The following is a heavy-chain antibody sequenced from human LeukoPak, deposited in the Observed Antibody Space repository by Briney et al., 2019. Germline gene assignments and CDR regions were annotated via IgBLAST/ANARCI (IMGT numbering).Heavy chain of an antibody. CDR2: INYSGST. CDR1: GGTFSGYY. Sequence: SETLSLTCAVYGGTFSGYYWSWIRRPPGKGLEWIGEINYSGSTNYNPSLKSRVTISVDTSKNQFSLKLRSLTAADTAVYYCARVGGDIVVVPAATRPAPYLDYWGQGTLVTVSS. J-gene: IGHJ4*02. D-gene: IGHD2-2*01. V-gene: IGHV4-34*01. CDR3: ARVGGDIVVVPAATRPAPYLDY.